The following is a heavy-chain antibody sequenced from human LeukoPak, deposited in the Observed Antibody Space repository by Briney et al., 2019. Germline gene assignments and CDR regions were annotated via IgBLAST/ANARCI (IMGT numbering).Heavy chain of an antibody. J-gene: IGHJ4*02. CDR1: GYSISSGYY. CDR3: ARGLDDY. CDR2: INHSGST. Sequence: SETLSLTCTVSGYSISSGYYWGWIRQPPGKGLEWIGEINHSGSTNYNPSLKSRVTISVDTPKNQFSLKLSSVTAADTAVYYCARGLDDYWGQGTLVTVSS. V-gene: IGHV4-38-2*02.